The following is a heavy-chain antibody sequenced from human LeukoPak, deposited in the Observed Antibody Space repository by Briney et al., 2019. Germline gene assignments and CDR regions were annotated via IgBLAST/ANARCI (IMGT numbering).Heavy chain of an antibody. V-gene: IGHV3-23*01. CDR3: AKVVYGGSGVLDY. D-gene: IGHD4-23*01. Sequence: QSGGSLRLSCAASGFPFSTYAMSWVRQAPGKGLEWVSSIRGSDGSTYYADSVKGRFAISRDNSKNTLYLQMNSLRAEATAVYYCAKVVYGGSGVLDYGGRGPLSPSPQ. CDR1: GFPFSTYA. J-gene: IGHJ4*02. CDR2: IRGSDGST.